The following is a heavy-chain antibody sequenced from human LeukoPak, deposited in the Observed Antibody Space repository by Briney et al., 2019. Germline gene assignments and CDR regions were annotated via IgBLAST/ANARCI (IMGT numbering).Heavy chain of an antibody. CDR2: ISNIDTTI. CDR3: AREGAGIMIRGVILDY. D-gene: IGHD3-10*01. V-gene: IGHV3-48*03. CDR1: GFTFSSYE. Sequence: GGSLRLSCEASGFTFSSYEMNWVRQAPGKELEWVSYISNIDTTIYYADSVKGRFTISRDNAKNSLYLQMNSLRAEDTALYYCAREGAGIMIRGVILDYWGQGTLVTVSS. J-gene: IGHJ4*02.